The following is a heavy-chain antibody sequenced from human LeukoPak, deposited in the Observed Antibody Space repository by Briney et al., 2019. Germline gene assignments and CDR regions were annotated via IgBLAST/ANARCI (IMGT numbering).Heavy chain of an antibody. Sequence: RAGGSLRLSCAASGFIFNKYYMSWIRQAPGKGLEWVSYISNSGSTIYYADSVKGRFTVSRDNAKNSLDLQLNSLRAEDTAVYYCARSFLGVGDAFDLWGQGTMVTVSS. V-gene: IGHV3-11*01. J-gene: IGHJ3*01. CDR1: GFIFNKYY. CDR3: ARSFLGVGDAFDL. CDR2: ISNSGSTI. D-gene: IGHD2-8*01.